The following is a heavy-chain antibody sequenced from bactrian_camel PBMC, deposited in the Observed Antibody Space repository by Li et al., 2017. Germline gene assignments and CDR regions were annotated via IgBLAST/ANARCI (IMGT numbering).Heavy chain of an antibody. CDR1: AHIFSGNC. CDR2: IYTGGRGT. V-gene: IGHV3S54*01. Sequence: VQLVESGGGSVQAGESLRLSCAAPAHIFSGNCMAWFRQAPGKEREGVAAIYTGGRGTFYADSVQDRFTISRDISRNTVYLQMDSLKPEDTAMYYCNSQYAGMNSWGQGTQVTVS. CDR3: NSQYAGMNS. J-gene: IGHJ6*01.